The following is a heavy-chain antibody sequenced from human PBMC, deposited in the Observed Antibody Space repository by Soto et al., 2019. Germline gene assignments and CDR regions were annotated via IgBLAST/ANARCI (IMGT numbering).Heavy chain of an antibody. CDR1: GFTFDEYA. CDR2: ISWNGDNI. CDR3: AKDSQGGGIFGALGDY. J-gene: IGHJ4*02. V-gene: IGHV3-9*01. D-gene: IGHD3-16*01. Sequence: EVQLMESGGGLVQPGRSLRLSCAASGFTFDEYAMHWVRQVPGKGLEWVSSISWNGDNIGYADSVKGRFSISRDNARDSLYLQMNSLSAEDTAFYFCAKDSQGGGIFGALGDYWGQGTLVTVSS.